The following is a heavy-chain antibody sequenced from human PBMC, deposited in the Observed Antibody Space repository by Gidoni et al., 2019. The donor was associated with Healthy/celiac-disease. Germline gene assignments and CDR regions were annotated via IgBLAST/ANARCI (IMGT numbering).Heavy chain of an antibody. Sequence: EVQLVESGGGLVKPGGSLRLSCVASGFPFTNAWMSWVRQAPGKGLEWVGRIKSKTDGGTTDYAAPVKGRFTISRDDSKNTLYLQMNSLKTEDTAVYYCTTVWYYDFWSGYYRYFQHWGQGTLVTVSS. CDR3: TTVWYYDFWSGYYRYFQH. D-gene: IGHD3-3*01. CDR2: IKSKTDGGTT. CDR1: GFPFTNAW. V-gene: IGHV3-15*01. J-gene: IGHJ1*01.